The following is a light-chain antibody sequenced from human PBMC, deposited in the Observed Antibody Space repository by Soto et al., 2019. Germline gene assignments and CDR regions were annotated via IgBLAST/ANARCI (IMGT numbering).Light chain of an antibody. CDR1: QGIRNY. Sequence: DIQMTQSPSSLSASVGDRVTISCRASQGIRNYVAWYQQRPGKVPKLLIYAASTLQSGVPSRFSGSGSGTDFTLTIGSLQPEDVATYYCQKYNSVPSFGGGTKVEIK. V-gene: IGKV1-27*01. CDR2: AAS. CDR3: QKYNSVPS. J-gene: IGKJ4*01.